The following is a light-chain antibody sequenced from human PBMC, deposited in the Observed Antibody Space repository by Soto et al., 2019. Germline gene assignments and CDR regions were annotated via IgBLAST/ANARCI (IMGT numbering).Light chain of an antibody. CDR1: TSNLGAGYD. Sequence: QSALTQPPSVTGAPGQRVTLSCTGNTSNLGAGYDVHWYQQLPGAAPKLVIFGNRNRPSGVPERFSGSKSGTSASLAITGLQAEDEADYYCQAYDYSLTASVFGGGTKLTVL. V-gene: IGLV1-40*01. CDR2: GNR. CDR3: QAYDYSLTASV. J-gene: IGLJ3*02.